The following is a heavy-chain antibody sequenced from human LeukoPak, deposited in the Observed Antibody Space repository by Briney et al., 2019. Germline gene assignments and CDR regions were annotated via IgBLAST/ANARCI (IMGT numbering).Heavy chain of an antibody. CDR3: AAPPPGYSFSNHYYYMDV. Sequence: ASVKVSCKPSGGTINDYAVYWVRQAPGQGLEWMARIILIFGTVNYAQNFQDRLTISADKSTNTAHMELSSLRFDDTVIYYCAAPPPGYSFSNHYYYMDVWGKGTTVIVSS. V-gene: IGHV1-69*06. D-gene: IGHD1-1*01. CDR1: GGTINDYA. J-gene: IGHJ6*03. CDR2: IILIFGTV.